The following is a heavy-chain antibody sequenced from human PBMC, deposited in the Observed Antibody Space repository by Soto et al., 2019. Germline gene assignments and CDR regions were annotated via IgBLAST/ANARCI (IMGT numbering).Heavy chain of an antibody. J-gene: IGHJ4*02. D-gene: IGHD3-3*01. V-gene: IGHV4-31*03. Sequence: QVQLQESGPGLVKPSQTLSLTCTVSGGSISSGGYYWSWIRQHPGKGLEWIGYIYYSGSTYYNPSLKSRVTISVDTSKNQFSLRLSSLTAADTAVYYCARVFTIFGVVQFDYWGQGTLVTVSS. CDR1: GGSISSGGYY. CDR3: ARVFTIFGVVQFDY. CDR2: IYYSGST.